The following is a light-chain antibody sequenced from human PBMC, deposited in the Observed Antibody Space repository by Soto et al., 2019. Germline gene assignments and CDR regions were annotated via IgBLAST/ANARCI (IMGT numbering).Light chain of an antibody. CDR1: SSDVGGYNF. Sequence: QSALTQPRSVSGSPGQSVTISCTGTSSDVGGYNFVSWYQQHPGKAPKLMISDVSKRPSGVPDRFSGSKSGNTASLAVSGLQAEDEAHYYCCAYGGSGNWVFGGGTKLTVL. CDR3: CAYGGSGNWV. CDR2: DVS. J-gene: IGLJ3*02. V-gene: IGLV2-11*01.